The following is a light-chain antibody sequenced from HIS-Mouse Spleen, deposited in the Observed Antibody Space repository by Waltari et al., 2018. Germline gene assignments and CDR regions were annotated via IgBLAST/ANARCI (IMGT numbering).Light chain of an antibody. Sequence: QSALTQPASVSGSPGQSITISRPGTSSHVGGSNSVSWYQQHPGKAPKLMIYEVSNRPSGVSNRFSGSKSGNTASLTISGLQAEDEADYYCSSYTSSSTLFGGGTKLTVL. J-gene: IGLJ2*01. CDR1: SSHVGGSNS. CDR3: SSYTSSSTL. V-gene: IGLV2-14*01. CDR2: EVS.